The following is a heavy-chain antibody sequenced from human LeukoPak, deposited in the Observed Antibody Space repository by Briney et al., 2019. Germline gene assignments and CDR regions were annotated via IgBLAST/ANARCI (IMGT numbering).Heavy chain of an antibody. D-gene: IGHD2-15*01. J-gene: IGHJ4*02. CDR3: ARSLGYCSAGSCFPFDY. CDR1: GFTFSNAW. V-gene: IGHV3-7*05. CDR2: IKQDGSDK. Sequence: GGSLRLSCAASGFTFSNAWMSWVRQAPGKGLEWVGNIKQDGSDKYYVDSVKGRFTIFRDNAKNSLYLQMNSLRAEDTAVYYCARSLGYCSAGSCFPFDYWGQGTLVTVSS.